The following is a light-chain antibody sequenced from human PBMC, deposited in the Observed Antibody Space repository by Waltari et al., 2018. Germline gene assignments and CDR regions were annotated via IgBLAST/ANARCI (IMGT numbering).Light chain of an antibody. V-gene: IGKV3-15*01. CDR1: QSVSSS. CDR2: GAS. J-gene: IGKJ1*01. CDR3: QQYNNWWT. Sequence: ATLSVSPGERATLSCRASQSVSSSLAWYQQKPGQAPRLLVYGASTRATGIPARFSGSGSGTEFTLTISSLQSEDFAVYYCQQYNNWWTFGQGTKVEIK.